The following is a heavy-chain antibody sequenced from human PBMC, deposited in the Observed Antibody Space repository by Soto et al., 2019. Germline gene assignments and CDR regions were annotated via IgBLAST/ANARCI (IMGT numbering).Heavy chain of an antibody. CDR2: IYYSGTT. CDR1: GGSITSYY. D-gene: IGHD6-25*01. J-gene: IGHJ5*02. Sequence: PSETLSLTCTVSGGSITSYYWSWIRQPPGKGLEWIGYIYYSGTTNYNPSLKSRLTISVDPSKKQLSLKLSSVTAAVTAVYYCSRYYSGNYNWFGLCGQRTPVPVSA. V-gene: IGHV4-59*08. CDR3: SRYYSGNYNWFGL.